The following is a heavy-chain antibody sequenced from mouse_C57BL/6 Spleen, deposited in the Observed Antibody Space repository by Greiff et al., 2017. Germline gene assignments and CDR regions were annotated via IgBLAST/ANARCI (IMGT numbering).Heavy chain of an antibody. CDR2: IYPGDGDT. J-gene: IGHJ1*03. Sequence: QVQLQQSGAELVKPGASVKISCKASGYAFSSYWMNWVKQRPGKGLEWIGQIYPGDGDTNYNGKFKVKATLTADQSSGTVYMQLSSQTSEDSAVYVCARGSYYVSSYGYFDVWGTGATVTVCS. CDR1: GYAFSSYW. D-gene: IGHD1-1*01. V-gene: IGHV1-80*01. CDR3: ARGSYYVSSYGYFDV.